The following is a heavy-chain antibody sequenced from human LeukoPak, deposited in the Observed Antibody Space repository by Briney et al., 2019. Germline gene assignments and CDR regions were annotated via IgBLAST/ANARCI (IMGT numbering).Heavy chain of an antibody. CDR1: GGSISSSSYY. CDR2: IYYSGST. V-gene: IGHV4-39*01. D-gene: IGHD2-15*01. Sequence: SETLSLTCTVSGGSISSSSYYWGWIRQPPGKGLEWIGSIYYSGSTYFNPSLKSRVTISVDTSKNQFSLKLSSVTAADTAVYYCARLYCSGGSCPGVAFDIWGQGTMVTVSS. CDR3: ARLYCSGGSCPGVAFDI. J-gene: IGHJ3*02.